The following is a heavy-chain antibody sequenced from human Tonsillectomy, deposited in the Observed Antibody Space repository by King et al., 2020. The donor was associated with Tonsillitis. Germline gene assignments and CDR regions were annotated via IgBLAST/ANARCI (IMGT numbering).Heavy chain of an antibody. D-gene: IGHD6-19*01. CDR2: ISGSGSRP. Sequence: VQLVESGGGLVQPGGSLRLSCAASGFTFSSYAMSWVRQAPGKGLEWVSAISGSGSRPYYANSVKGRFTISRDNSKNKLYLQMNSLRAEDTAVYYCAKDDGYDSSGWYADYWGQGTLVTVSS. CDR1: GFTFSSYA. V-gene: IGHV3-23*04. J-gene: IGHJ4*02. CDR3: AKDDGYDSSGWYADY.